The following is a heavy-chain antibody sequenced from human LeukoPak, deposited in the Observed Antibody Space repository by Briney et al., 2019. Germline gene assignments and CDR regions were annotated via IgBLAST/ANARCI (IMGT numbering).Heavy chain of an antibody. D-gene: IGHD2-15*01. V-gene: IGHV4-4*02. CDR2: IIDSGST. Sequence: KASETLSLTCAVSGVSISSGYWWSWVRQPPMKGLEWIGEIIDSGSTNYNPSLKGRITISLDETKNQFSLNVNSVTAADTAVYYCATYGPTSGGYTFEYWGQGILVTVSS. CDR3: ATYGPTSGGYTFEY. J-gene: IGHJ4*02. CDR1: GVSISSGYW.